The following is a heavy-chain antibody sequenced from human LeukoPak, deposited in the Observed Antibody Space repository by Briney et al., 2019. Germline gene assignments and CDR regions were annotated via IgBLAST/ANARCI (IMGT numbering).Heavy chain of an antibody. J-gene: IGHJ1*01. CDR3: VRGFCRGDSCYSAEYFQH. D-gene: IGHD2-15*01. CDR1: GDSFSGYY. V-gene: IGHV4-34*01. CDR2: IIHNGSR. Sequence: SETLSLTCDVYGDSFSGYYWTWIRQTPEKGLDWIGEIIHNGSRSVNPSLESRVTISVDTSKNQFSLKLTSVTAADTSVYYCVRGFCRGDSCYSAEYFQHWGQGTLVTVSS.